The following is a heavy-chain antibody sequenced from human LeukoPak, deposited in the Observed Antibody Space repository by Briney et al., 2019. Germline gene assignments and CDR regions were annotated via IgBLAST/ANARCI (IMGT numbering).Heavy chain of an antibody. CDR2: ISYDGSNT. CDR1: GFTFSTYT. CDR3: ATPLDYYDSSGYHQGGN. V-gene: IGHV3-30-3*01. Sequence: GRSLTLSCAASGFTFSTYTMHWVRQAPGKGLEWVALISYDGSNTYYADSVEGRFTISRDNSKNTLFLQMNSLRAEDTAVYYCATPLDYYDSSGYHQGGNWGQGTLVTVSS. J-gene: IGHJ4*02. D-gene: IGHD3-22*01.